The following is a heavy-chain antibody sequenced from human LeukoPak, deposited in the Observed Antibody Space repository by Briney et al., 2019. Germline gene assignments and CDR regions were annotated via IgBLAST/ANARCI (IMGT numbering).Heavy chain of an antibody. CDR2: IIPILDIA. V-gene: IGHV1-69*04. Sequence: SVKVSCKASGGTFSSYAISWVRQARGQGLEWVGRIIPILDIASYAQKFQGRVTITADKSTSIAYMELSSLRSEDTAVYYCARDNPDYYGSGSYSELGDPENWFDPWGQGTQVTVSS. CDR1: GGTFSSYA. D-gene: IGHD3-10*01. CDR3: ARDNPDYYGSGSYSELGDPENWFDP. J-gene: IGHJ5*02.